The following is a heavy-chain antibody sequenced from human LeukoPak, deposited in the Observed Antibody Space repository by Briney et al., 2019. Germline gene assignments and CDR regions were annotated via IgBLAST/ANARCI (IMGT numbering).Heavy chain of an antibody. CDR3: ARDCIGCLGFDY. J-gene: IGHJ4*02. Sequence: ASVKVSCKASGYTFTSYGISWVRQAPGQGLEWMGWVSAYADDTNYVQKFRGRITMTTDTSTSTAYMELRSLRSDDTAVYYCARDCIGCLGFDYWGQRTLVTVSS. V-gene: IGHV1-18*01. CDR1: GYTFTSYG. D-gene: IGHD1-26*01. CDR2: VSAYADDT.